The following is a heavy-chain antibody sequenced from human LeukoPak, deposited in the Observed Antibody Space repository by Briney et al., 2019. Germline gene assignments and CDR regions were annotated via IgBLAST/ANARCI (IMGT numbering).Heavy chain of an antibody. V-gene: IGHV3-43*02. CDR2: ISGDGGST. CDR3: AKEGIYYYGMDV. CDR1: GFTFDDSA. D-gene: IGHD6-13*01. Sequence: GGSLRLSCAASGFTFDDSAMHWVRQAPGKGLEWVSLISGDGGSTYYADSVKGRFTISRDNSKNSLYLQVNSLTTEDTALYYCAKEGIYYYGMDVWGQGTTVTVSS. J-gene: IGHJ6*02.